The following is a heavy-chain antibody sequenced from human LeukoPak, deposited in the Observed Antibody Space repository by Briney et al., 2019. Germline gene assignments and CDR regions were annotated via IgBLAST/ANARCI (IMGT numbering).Heavy chain of an antibody. Sequence: AGGSLRLSCAASGFTFNSYWMNWVRQAPGKGLEWVANINQDGSETYYVDSVKGRFTISRDNSKNTLYLQMNSLRAEDTAVYHCAKGGQITAYYFDYWGQGTLVTVSS. V-gene: IGHV3-7*01. J-gene: IGHJ4*02. D-gene: IGHD3-16*01. CDR3: AKGGQITAYYFDY. CDR1: GFTFNSYW. CDR2: INQDGSET.